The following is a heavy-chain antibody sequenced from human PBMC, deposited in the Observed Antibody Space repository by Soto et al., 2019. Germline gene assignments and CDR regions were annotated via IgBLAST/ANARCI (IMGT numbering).Heavy chain of an antibody. J-gene: IGHJ4*02. CDR2: INHSGST. D-gene: IGHD2-8*02. V-gene: IGHV4-34*01. Sequence: SETLALTCAVYGGTFSGYDWTGIRQHPGTGLEWIGEINHSGSTNYNPSLKSRVTISVDTSKDQFSLKLTSVTAADTAVYYCARDKITGLFDYWGQGTLVTVSS. CDR1: GGTFSGYD. CDR3: ARDKITGLFDY.